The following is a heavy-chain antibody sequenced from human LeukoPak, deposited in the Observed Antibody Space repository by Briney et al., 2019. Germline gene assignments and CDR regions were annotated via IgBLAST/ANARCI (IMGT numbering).Heavy chain of an antibody. V-gene: IGHV4-61*02. CDR2: IYTSGST. CDR3: ARDPAPGRYYFDY. Sequence: SQTLSLTCTVSGGSISSGSYYWSWIRQPAGKGLEWIGRIYTSGSTNYNPSLKSRVAISVDTSKNQFSLKPSSVTAADTAVYYCARDPAPGRYYFDYWGQGTLVTVSS. CDR1: GGSISSGSYY. J-gene: IGHJ4*02.